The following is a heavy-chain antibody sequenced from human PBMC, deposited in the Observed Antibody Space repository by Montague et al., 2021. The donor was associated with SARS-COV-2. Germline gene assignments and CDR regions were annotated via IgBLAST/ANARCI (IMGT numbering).Heavy chain of an antibody. J-gene: IGHJ4*02. D-gene: IGHD5-18*01. CDR1: GGPISGSSDY. Sequence: SETLSLTCTVTGGPISGSSDYWGWIRQSPGKGLEWIASVYYSGNTYYSPCLKSRLTISVDTSKNQFSLKLNSVTAADTALYYCARREYSYGWGDWGQGTLVTVSS. CDR3: ARREYSYGWGD. CDR2: VYYSGNT. V-gene: IGHV4-39*01.